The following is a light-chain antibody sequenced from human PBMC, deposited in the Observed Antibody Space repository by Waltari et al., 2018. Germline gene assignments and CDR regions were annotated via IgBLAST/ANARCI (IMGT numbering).Light chain of an antibody. J-gene: IGLJ2*01. Sequence: SYELTQPPAVSVSPGQTARINCSGDALPTQYTYWYQQKPGQAPVMVIYKDTERPSEIPERCSGSRSGTTVTLTISGVQAEDEADYYCQSADSSDSYVIFGGGTKLSVL. CDR2: KDT. V-gene: IGLV3-25*03. CDR3: QSADSSDSYVI. CDR1: ALPTQY.